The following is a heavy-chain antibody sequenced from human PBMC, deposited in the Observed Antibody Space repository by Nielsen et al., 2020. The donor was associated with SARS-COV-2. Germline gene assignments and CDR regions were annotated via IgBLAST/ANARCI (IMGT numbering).Heavy chain of an antibody. V-gene: IGHV3-21*01. J-gene: IGHJ4*02. CDR2: ISSSSSYI. CDR1: GFTFSSYW. Sequence: GGSLRLSCAASGFTFSSYWMHWVRQAPGKGLEWVSSISSSSSYIYYADSVKGRFTISRDNAKNSLYLQMNSLRAEDTAVYYCATHHDYFDYWGQGTLVTVSS. CDR3: ATHHDYFDY.